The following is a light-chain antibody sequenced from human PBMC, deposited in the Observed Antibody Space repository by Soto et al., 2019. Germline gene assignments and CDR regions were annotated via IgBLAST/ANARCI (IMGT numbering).Light chain of an antibody. J-gene: IGKJ3*01. Sequence: EIVLTQSAGTLSLSPGERATLSCRASQSVSSSYLAWYQQKPGQAPRLLIYGASSRATGIPDRFSGSGSGTDFTLTISRLEPEDFAVYYCQQYGSSPPSFTFGPGTKVDIK. V-gene: IGKV3-20*01. CDR2: GAS. CDR1: QSVSSSY. CDR3: QQYGSSPPSFT.